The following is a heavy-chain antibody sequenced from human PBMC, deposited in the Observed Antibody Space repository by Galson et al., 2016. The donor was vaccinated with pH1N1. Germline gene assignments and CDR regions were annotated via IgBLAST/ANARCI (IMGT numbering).Heavy chain of an antibody. J-gene: IGHJ4*02. Sequence: SLRLSCAASGLTFDDYGMHWVRQAPGKGLEWVSGISWNSGSIGYADSVKGRFTISRDNAKNSLYPQMNSLRAEDTALYYCAKVEGFWSGYYTDWGQGTLVTVSS. V-gene: IGHV3-9*01. CDR3: AKVEGFWSGYYTD. CDR1: GLTFDDYG. CDR2: ISWNSGSI. D-gene: IGHD3-3*01.